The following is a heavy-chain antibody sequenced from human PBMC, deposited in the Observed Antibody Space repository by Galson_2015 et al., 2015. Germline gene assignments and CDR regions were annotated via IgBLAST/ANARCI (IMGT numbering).Heavy chain of an antibody. Sequence: SETLSLTCAVSGGSISSSNWWSWVRQPPGKGLEWIGEIYHSGSTNYNPSLKSRVTISVDKSKNQFSLKLSSVTAADTAVYYCARYYGSGTLDGMDVWGQGTTVTVSS. D-gene: IGHD3-10*01. CDR2: IYHSGST. J-gene: IGHJ6*02. CDR1: GGSISSSNW. CDR3: ARYYGSGTLDGMDV. V-gene: IGHV4-4*02.